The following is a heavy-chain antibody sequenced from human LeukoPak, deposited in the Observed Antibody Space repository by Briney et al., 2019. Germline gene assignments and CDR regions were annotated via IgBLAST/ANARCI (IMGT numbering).Heavy chain of an antibody. CDR1: GFTFSSYG. CDR2: ISYDGSNK. J-gene: IGHJ5*02. CDR3: ARSSSSGWGFRFDP. V-gene: IGHV3-30*03. Sequence: GGSLRLSCAASGFTFSSYGMHWVRQAPGKGLEWVAVISYDGSNKYYADSVKGRFTISRDNSKNTLYLQMNSLRAEDTAVYYCARSSSSGWGFRFDPWGQGTLVTVSS. D-gene: IGHD6-19*01.